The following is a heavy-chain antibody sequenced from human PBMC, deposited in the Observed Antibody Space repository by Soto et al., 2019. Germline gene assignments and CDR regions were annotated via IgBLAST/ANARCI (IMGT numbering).Heavy chain of an antibody. V-gene: IGHV3-64D*06. Sequence: GGSLRLSCSDSGFTFSSYSMHWVRQAPGKGLEYVSAISSNGGSTYYADSVKGRFTISRDNSKNTLYLQMSSLRAEDTAVYYCARDRRGYSSSWYRGYYYYGMDVWGQGTTVTVSS. J-gene: IGHJ6*02. CDR2: ISSNGGST. CDR3: ARDRRGYSSSWYRGYYYYGMDV. CDR1: GFTFSSYS. D-gene: IGHD6-13*01.